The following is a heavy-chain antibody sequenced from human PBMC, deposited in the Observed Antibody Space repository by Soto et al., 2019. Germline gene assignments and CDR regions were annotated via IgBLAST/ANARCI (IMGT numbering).Heavy chain of an antibody. J-gene: IGHJ4*02. Sequence: PGGSLRLSCAASGFTFSSYSMNWVRQAPGKGLEWVSYISSSSSTIYYADSVKGRFTISRDNAKNSLYLQMNSLRDEDTAVYYWARGYYDSSGYYVWGQGTLVTVSS. V-gene: IGHV3-48*02. CDR3: ARGYYDSSGYYV. D-gene: IGHD3-22*01. CDR2: ISSSSSTI. CDR1: GFTFSSYS.